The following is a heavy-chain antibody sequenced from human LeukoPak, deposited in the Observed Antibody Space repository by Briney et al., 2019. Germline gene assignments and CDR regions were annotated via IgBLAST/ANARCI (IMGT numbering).Heavy chain of an antibody. CDR3: ASQYYYDSSGYSLDY. Sequence: TGGSLRLSCAASGFTFSSYAMHWVRQAPGKGLEWVAVISYDGSNKYYADSVKGRFTISRDNSKNTLYLQMNSLRAEDTTVYYCASQYYYDSSGYSLDYWGQGTLVTVSS. CDR1: GFTFSSYA. CDR2: ISYDGSNK. D-gene: IGHD3-22*01. J-gene: IGHJ4*02. V-gene: IGHV3-30-3*01.